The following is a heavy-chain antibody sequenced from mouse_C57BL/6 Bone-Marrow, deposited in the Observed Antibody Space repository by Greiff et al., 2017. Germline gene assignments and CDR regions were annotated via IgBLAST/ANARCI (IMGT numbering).Heavy chain of an antibody. J-gene: IGHJ1*03. D-gene: IGHD1-1*01. V-gene: IGHV1-50*01. Sequence: QVQLQQSGAELVKPGASVKLSCKASGYTFTSYWMQWVKQRPGQGLEWIGEIDPSDSYTNYNQKFKGKATLTVDTSSSTAYMQLSSLTSEDSAVYYCARITTVVATEWYFDVWGTGTTVTVSS. CDR2: IDPSDSYT. CDR3: ARITTVVATEWYFDV. CDR1: GYTFTSYW.